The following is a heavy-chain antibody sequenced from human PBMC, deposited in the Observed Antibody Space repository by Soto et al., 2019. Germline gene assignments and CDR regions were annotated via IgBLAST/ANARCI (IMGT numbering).Heavy chain of an antibody. CDR3: ASLHDYYGSGANFDY. Sequence: QVQLQESGPGLVKPSETLSLTCTVSGGSISSYYWSWIRQPPGKGLEWIGYIYYSGSTNYNPSLKSRVTISVDTSKNQFSLKLSSVTAADTAVYYCASLHDYYGSGANFDYWGQGTLVTVSS. V-gene: IGHV4-59*08. CDR2: IYYSGST. J-gene: IGHJ4*02. D-gene: IGHD3-10*01. CDR1: GGSISSYY.